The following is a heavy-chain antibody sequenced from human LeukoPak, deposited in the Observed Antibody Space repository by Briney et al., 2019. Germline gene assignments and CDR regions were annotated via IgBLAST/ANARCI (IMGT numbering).Heavy chain of an antibody. J-gene: IGHJ4*02. CDR2: ISYNGTT. V-gene: IGHV4-31*03. CDR3: ARETYNWNFYFDY. CDR1: ADSLSRGGYR. D-gene: IGHD1-7*01. Sequence: SQTLSLTCTVSADSLSRGGYRWSWVRQFPGKGLEWSGYISYNGTTNYNPSLKTRLIISGDTSKNHFSLRLRSVTAADTAVYYCARETYNWNFYFDYWGQGILVTVSS.